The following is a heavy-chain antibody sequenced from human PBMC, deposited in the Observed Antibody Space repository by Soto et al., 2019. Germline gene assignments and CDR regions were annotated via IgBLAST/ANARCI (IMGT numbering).Heavy chain of an antibody. CDR3: ASEDLNYDFWSGYYRYYYGMDV. CDR1: GGSISGSSYY. CDR2: IYYSGST. Sequence: KTSETLSLTCTVSGGSISGSSYYWGWIRQPPGKGLEWIGSIYYSGSTYYNPSLKSRVTISVDTSKNQFSLKLSSVTAADTAVYYCASEDLNYDFWSGYYRYYYGMDVWGQGTTVTVSS. D-gene: IGHD3-3*01. J-gene: IGHJ6*02. V-gene: IGHV4-39*01.